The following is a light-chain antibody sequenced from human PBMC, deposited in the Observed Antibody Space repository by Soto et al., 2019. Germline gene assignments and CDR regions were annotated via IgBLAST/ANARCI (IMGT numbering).Light chain of an antibody. CDR3: AAWDDSLSGCYV. J-gene: IGLJ1*01. V-gene: IGLV1-47*01. Sequence: QLVLTQPPSASGTPGQRVTISCSGSSSNIGSNYVYWYQQLPGTAPKLLIYRNNQRPSGVPDRFSGSKSGTSASLAISGLRSEGEADYYCAAWDDSLSGCYVFGTGTKLTVL. CDR1: SSNIGSNY. CDR2: RNN.